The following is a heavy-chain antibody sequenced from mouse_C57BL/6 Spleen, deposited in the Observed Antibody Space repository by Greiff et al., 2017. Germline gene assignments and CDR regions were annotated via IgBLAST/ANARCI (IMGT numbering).Heavy chain of an antibody. CDR1: GYTFTSYW. J-gene: IGHJ4*01. CDR2: INPSSGYT. V-gene: IGHV1-7*01. CDR3: AKGSVVADYYAMDY. D-gene: IGHD1-1*01. Sequence: QVQLKESGAELAKPGASVKLSCKASGYTFTSYWMHWVKQRPGQGLEWIGYINPSSGYTKYNQKFKDKATLTADKSSSTAYMQLSSLTSEDSAVYYCAKGSVVADYYAMDYWGQGTSVTVSS.